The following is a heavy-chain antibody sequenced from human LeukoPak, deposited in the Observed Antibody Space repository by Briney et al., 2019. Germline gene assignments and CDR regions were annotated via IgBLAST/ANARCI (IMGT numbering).Heavy chain of an antibody. V-gene: IGHV4-34*01. J-gene: IGHJ4*02. CDR3: ARGHYYGSGSHLDY. CDR2: INHSGST. D-gene: IGHD3-10*01. Sequence: SETLSLTCAVYGGSFSGYYWSWIRQPPGKGLEWIGEINHSGSTNYNPSLKSRVTISVDTSKNQFSLKLSFVTAADTAVYYCARGHYYGSGSHLDYWGQGTLVTVSS. CDR1: GGSFSGYY.